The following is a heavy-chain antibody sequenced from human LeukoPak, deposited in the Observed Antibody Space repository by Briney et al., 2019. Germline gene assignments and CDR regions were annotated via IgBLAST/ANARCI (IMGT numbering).Heavy chain of an antibody. Sequence: KASETLSLTCTVSGGSISSYYWSWIRQHPGKGLEWIGYIYYSGSTYYNPSLKSRVTISVDTSKNQFSLKLSSVTAADTAVYYCARKMVYEYYFDYWGQGTLVTVSS. CDR1: GGSISSYY. D-gene: IGHD2-8*01. J-gene: IGHJ4*02. V-gene: IGHV4-59*06. CDR3: ARKMVYEYYFDY. CDR2: IYYSGST.